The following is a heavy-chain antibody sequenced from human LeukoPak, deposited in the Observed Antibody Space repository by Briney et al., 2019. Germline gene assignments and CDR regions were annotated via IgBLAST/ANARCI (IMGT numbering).Heavy chain of an antibody. V-gene: IGHV3-23*01. CDR1: GLTFSRFA. Sequence: GGSLRLSCTASGLTFSRFAMSWVRRAPGKGLEWVSTVSGSGANTYYADSVKGRLTISRDNSKNTLYLQMNSLRAEDAAVYYXXXAPIVGTRRGNWFDPWGQGTLVTVSS. CDR3: XXAPIVGTRRGNWFDP. D-gene: IGHD1-26*01. CDR2: VSGSGANT. J-gene: IGHJ5*02.